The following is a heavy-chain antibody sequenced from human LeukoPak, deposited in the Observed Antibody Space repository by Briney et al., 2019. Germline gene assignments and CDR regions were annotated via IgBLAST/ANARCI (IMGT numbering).Heavy chain of an antibody. J-gene: IGHJ4*02. CDR2: SSSSSSYK. CDR1: GFTFSSYS. Sequence: GGSLRLSCVASGFTFSSYSMNWGRQAPGKGLEWVSSSSSSSSYKYYADSVKGRFTISRDNAKNSLYLQMNSLRAEDTAVYYCAREGDDSSGYHPDGFDYWGQGTLVTVSS. D-gene: IGHD3-22*01. CDR3: AREGDDSSGYHPDGFDY. V-gene: IGHV3-21*01.